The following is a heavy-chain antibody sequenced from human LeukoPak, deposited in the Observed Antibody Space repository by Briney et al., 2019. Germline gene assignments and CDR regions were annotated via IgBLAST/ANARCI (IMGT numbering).Heavy chain of an antibody. J-gene: IGHJ4*02. CDR2: ISGSGGST. D-gene: IGHD2-15*01. V-gene: IGHV3-23*01. Sequence: PGGSLRLSCAASGFTFSSYAMSWVRQAPGKGLEWVSAISGSGGSTYYADSVKGRFTISRDNSKNTLYLQMNSLRAEDTAVYYCAKDHDDSCSGGSCYCIGYWGQGALVTVSS. CDR1: GFTFSSYA. CDR3: AKDHDDSCSGGSCYCIGY.